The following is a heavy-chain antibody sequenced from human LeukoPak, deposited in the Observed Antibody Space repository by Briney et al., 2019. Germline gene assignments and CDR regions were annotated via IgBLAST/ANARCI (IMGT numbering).Heavy chain of an antibody. CDR2: TSYDGSNK. J-gene: IGHJ6*02. CDR1: GFTFSRYA. D-gene: IGHD6-13*01. Sequence: GGSLRLSCAASGFTFSRYAMHWVRQAPGMGLEWVAVTSYDGSNKDYADSVKGRFTISRDNSKNTLYLQMNSLRAEDTAVYYCSRDVGSSSWAPSDYYYGMDVWGQGTTVTVSS. V-gene: IGHV3-30*04. CDR3: SRDVGSSSWAPSDYYYGMDV.